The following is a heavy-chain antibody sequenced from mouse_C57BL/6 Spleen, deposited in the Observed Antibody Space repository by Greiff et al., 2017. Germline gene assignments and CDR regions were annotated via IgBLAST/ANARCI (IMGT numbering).Heavy chain of an antibody. Sequence: QVQLQQPGTELVKPGASVKLSCKASGYTFTSYWMHWVKQRPGQGLEWIGNINPSNGGTNYNEKFKSKATLTVDKSSSKAYMQLSSLTSEDSAVYYCARWGLRREGVFDYWGQGTTLTVSS. J-gene: IGHJ2*01. CDR3: ARWGLRREGVFDY. D-gene: IGHD2-4*01. V-gene: IGHV1-53*01. CDR2: INPSNGGT. CDR1: GYTFTSYW.